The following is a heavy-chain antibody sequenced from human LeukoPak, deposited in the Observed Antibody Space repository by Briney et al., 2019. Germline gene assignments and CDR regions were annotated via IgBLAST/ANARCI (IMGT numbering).Heavy chain of an antibody. Sequence: PSETLSLTCAVYGGFFSGYYWSWIRQPPGKGLEWIGEINHSGSTNYNPSLKSRVTISVDTSKNQFSLKLSSVTAADTAVYYCAIGGNRAPYYYYMDVWGKGTTVTVSS. CDR3: AIGGNRAPYYYYMDV. V-gene: IGHV4-34*01. D-gene: IGHD1-14*01. CDR1: GGFFSGYY. J-gene: IGHJ6*03. CDR2: INHSGST.